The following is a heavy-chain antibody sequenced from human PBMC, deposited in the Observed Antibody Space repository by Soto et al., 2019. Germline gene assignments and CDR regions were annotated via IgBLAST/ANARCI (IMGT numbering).Heavy chain of an antibody. J-gene: IGHJ6*02. CDR2: TYYRSKWYN. CDR1: GDSVSSNRGA. D-gene: IGHD4-17*01. V-gene: IGHV6-1*01. CDR3: ARWDHDYGYLDV. Sequence: HVQLQQSGPGLVKPSQTLSLTCDISGDSVSSNRGAWTWIRQSPSRGLEWLGRTYYRSKWYNEYGLSVKSRITINADTCKNQFSLQLNSVTPEDAAVYYCARWDHDYGYLDVWGLGTTVTVSS.